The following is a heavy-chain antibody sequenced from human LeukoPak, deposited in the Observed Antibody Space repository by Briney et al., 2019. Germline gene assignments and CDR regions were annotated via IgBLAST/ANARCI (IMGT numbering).Heavy chain of an antibody. CDR1: GGSISSSNYY. V-gene: IGHV4-39*01. J-gene: IGHJ4*02. Sequence: SETLSLTCTVSGGSISSSNYYWGWIRQPPGKGLEWIGSIYYSGSTYYNPSLKSRVTISVDTSKNQFSLKLSSVTAADTAVYYCARHRPATPFDYWGQGALVTVSS. CDR3: ARHRPATPFDY. CDR2: IYYSGST.